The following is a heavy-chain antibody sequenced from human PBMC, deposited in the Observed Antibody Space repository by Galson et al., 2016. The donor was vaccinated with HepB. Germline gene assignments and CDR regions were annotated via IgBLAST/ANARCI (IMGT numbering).Heavy chain of an antibody. CDR2: MHDTGRTGNT. CDR1: GVSMRSYY. V-gene: IGHV4-59*01. D-gene: IGHD6-19*01. CDR3: ATLSHWRAVAGIPPRYFDL. J-gene: IGHJ2*01. Sequence: SETLSLTCTVSGVSMRSYYWTWIRQPPGKGLEWIGYMHDTGRTGNTDYNPSLKSRLTISVESSKSQFSLKLRSVTAADTAVYYCATLSHWRAVAGIPPRYFDLWGRGTLVTVSS.